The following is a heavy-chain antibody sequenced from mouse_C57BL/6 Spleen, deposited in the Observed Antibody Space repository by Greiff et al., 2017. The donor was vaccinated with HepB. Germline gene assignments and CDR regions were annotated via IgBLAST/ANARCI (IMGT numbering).Heavy chain of an antibody. CDR1: GYAFSSSW. CDR2: IYPGDGDT. V-gene: IGHV1-82*01. D-gene: IGHD2-14*01. J-gene: IGHJ3*01. CDR3: AREGDRGFAY. Sequence: VKLMESGPELVKPGASVKISCKASGYAFSSSWMNWVKQRPGKGLEWIGRIYPGDGDTNYNGKFKGKATLTADKSSSTAYMQLSSLTSEDSAVYFCAREGDRGFAYWGQGTLVTVSA.